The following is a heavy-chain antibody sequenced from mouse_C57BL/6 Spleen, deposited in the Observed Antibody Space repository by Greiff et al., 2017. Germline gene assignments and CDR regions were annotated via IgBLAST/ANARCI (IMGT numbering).Heavy chain of an antibody. D-gene: IGHD1-1*01. J-gene: IGHJ2*01. Sequence: VQLQQSGAELVKPGASVKMSCKASVYTFTTSPIEWMKQNHGKSLEWIGNFHPYNDDTKYNEKFKGKATLTVDKSSSTVYLELSRLTSDDSAVYYCAKNYGSSYVLDYWGQGTTLTVSS. CDR1: VYTFTTSP. CDR3: AKNYGSSYVLDY. V-gene: IGHV1-47*01. CDR2: FHPYNDDT.